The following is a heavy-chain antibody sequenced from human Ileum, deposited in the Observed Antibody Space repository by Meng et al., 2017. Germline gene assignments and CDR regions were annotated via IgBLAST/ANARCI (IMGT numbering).Heavy chain of an antibody. CDR2: FHHSGSA. J-gene: IGHJ4*02. Sequence: QLQQSGPGLVRTSETLSLTCTVSGVSVNSGFYYWNWVRQPPGKGLEFIGSFHHSGSAHYNTSLEGRVTMSLDTSKNQFSLRLTSVTAADSALYYCTGGPDSAKSGYWGQGTLVTVFS. D-gene: IGHD1-14*01. CDR3: TGGPDSAKSGY. CDR1: GVSVNSGFYY. V-gene: IGHV4-61*01.